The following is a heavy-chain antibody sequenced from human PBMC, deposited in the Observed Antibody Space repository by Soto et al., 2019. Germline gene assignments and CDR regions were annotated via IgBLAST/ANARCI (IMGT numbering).Heavy chain of an antibody. Sequence: YYLRSTREGQGKGLEWVSYISSSSSYTNYADSVKGRFTISRDNAKNSLYLQMNSLRAEDTAVYYCARRYNFNFDDCFDPWGSGTLLPAS. V-gene: IGHV3-11*06. D-gene: IGHD1-20*01. CDR2: ISSSSSYT. J-gene: IGHJ5*02. CDR1: YY. CDR3: ARRYNFNFDDCFDP.